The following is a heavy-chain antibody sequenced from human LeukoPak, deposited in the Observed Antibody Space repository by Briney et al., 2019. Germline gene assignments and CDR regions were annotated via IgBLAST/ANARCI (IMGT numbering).Heavy chain of an antibody. CDR3: ARGGSGSPGAYFDY. CDR2: INHSGST. CDR1: GRSFSGYY. D-gene: IGHD3-10*01. Sequence: PSEPLSLTCGVYGRSFSGYYWSWIRQPPGKGREWIGEINHSGSTNYNPSLKSRVTISVDTSKKQFSLKLSSVTAADTAVYYCARGGSGSPGAYFDYWGQGALITVSS. J-gene: IGHJ4*02. V-gene: IGHV4-34*01.